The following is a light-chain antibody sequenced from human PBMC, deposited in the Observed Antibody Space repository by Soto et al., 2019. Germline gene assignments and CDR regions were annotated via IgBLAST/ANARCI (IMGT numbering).Light chain of an antibody. V-gene: IGKV1-9*01. Sequence: DIQLTQSPSSLSASVGDRATISCRASQGISSNLAWYQQKPGQAPKLLIYAASTWQSGLPARFSGSGSGTDFTLTISSLQTEDFAAYYCQQHNSYPYTFGGGTKVEIK. CDR1: QGISSN. CDR2: AAS. J-gene: IGKJ4*01. CDR3: QQHNSYPYT.